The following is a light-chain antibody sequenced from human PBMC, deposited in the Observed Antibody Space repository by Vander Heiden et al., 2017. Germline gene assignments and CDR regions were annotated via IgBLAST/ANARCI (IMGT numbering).Light chain of an antibody. CDR3: AAWDDSLSGQV. CDR1: SSNIGSNY. CDR2: RNN. J-gene: IGLJ3*02. V-gene: IGLV1-47*01. Sequence: QSVLTQPPSASGTPGQRVTISSSGSSSNIGSNYVYWYQQLPGTAPKLLIYRNNQRPSGVPDRFSGSKSGTSAALAISGLRSEDEADYYCAAWDDSLSGQVFGGGTKLTVL.